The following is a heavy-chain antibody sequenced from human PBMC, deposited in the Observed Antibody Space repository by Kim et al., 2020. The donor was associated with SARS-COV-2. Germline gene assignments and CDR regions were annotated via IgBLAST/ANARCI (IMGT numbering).Heavy chain of an antibody. V-gene: IGHV3-43*01. D-gene: IGHD6-13*01. J-gene: IGHJ6*02. CDR3: AKGRGGIAAALDV. CDR2: VSWDGRLT. Sequence: GGSLRLSCAASGFTFDDYTMHWVRQAPGKGLEWVSLVSWDGRLTYYADSVKGRFTISRDSNKNSLYLQMNSLKTEDTALYYCAKGRGGIAAALDVWGQGTTVSVSS. CDR1: GFTFDDYT.